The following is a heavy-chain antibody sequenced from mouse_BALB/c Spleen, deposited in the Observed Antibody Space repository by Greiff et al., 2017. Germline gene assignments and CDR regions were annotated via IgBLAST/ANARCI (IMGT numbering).Heavy chain of an antibody. J-gene: IGHJ2*01. CDR3: ARHHYGNYFDY. Sequence: DVKLVESGGDLVKPGGSLKLSCAASGFTFSSYGMSWVRQTPDKRLEWVATISSGGSYTYYPDSVKGRFTISRDNAKNTLYLQMSSLKSEDTAMYYCARHHYGNYFDYWGQGTTLTVSS. CDR1: GFTFSSYG. V-gene: IGHV5-6*02. D-gene: IGHD2-1*01. CDR2: ISSGGSYT.